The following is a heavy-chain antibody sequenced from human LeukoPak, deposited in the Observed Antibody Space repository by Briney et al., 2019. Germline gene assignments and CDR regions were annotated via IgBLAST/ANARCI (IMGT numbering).Heavy chain of an antibody. CDR2: IYHSGST. D-gene: IGHD2-2*01. V-gene: IGHV4-30-2*01. Sequence: SETLSLTCTVSGGSISSGDYYWSWIRQPPGKGLEWIGYIYHSGSTYYNPSLKSRVTISVDRSKNQFSLKLSSVTAADTAVYYCARRPLGSSTSPQGSWYFDLWGRGTLVTVSS. CDR3: ARRPLGSSTSPQGSWYFDL. CDR1: GGSISSGDYY. J-gene: IGHJ2*01.